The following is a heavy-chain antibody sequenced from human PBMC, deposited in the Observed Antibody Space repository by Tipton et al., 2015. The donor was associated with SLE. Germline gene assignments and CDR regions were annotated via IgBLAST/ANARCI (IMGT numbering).Heavy chain of an antibody. CDR1: GGSISSYY. D-gene: IGHD3-16*01. CDR3: ARSRGRGPFDY. CDR2: IYYSGST. J-gene: IGHJ4*02. V-gene: IGHV4-59*01. Sequence: TLSLTCTVSGGSISSYYWSWFRQPPGKGLEWFGYIYYSGSTNYNPSLKSRVTISVDTSKNQFSLKLSSVTAADTAVYYCARSRGRGPFDYWGQGTLVTVSS.